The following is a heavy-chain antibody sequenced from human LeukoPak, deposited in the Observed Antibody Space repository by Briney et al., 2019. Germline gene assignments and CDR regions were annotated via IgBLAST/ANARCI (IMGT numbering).Heavy chain of an antibody. Sequence: GGSLRLSCAASGFTFSSYSMNWVSQAPGKGLEWVSSISSSSSYIYYADSVKGRFTISRDNAKNSLYLQMNSLRAEDTAVYYCATSEDVSSVYRSLNYWGQGTLVTVSS. J-gene: IGHJ4*02. CDR3: ATSEDVSSVYRSLNY. D-gene: IGHD3-22*01. V-gene: IGHV3-21*01. CDR2: ISSSSSYI. CDR1: GFTFSSYS.